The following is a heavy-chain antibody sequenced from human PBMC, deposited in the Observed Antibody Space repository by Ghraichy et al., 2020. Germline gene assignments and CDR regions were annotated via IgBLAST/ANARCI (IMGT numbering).Heavy chain of an antibody. CDR1: GGSISSYY. J-gene: IGHJ6*02. Sequence: SETLSLTCTVSGGSISSYYWSWIRQPPGKGLEWIGYVYYSVSTNYNPSLKSRVTISVDTSKNQFSLKLSSVTAADTAVYYCARVDYGGNSYYYYGMDVWGQGTTVTVSS. CDR3: ARVDYGGNSYYYYGMDV. V-gene: IGHV4-59*01. CDR2: VYYSVST. D-gene: IGHD4-23*01.